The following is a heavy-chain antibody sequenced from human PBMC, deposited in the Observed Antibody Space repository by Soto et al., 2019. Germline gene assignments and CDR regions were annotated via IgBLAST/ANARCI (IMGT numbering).Heavy chain of an antibody. CDR3: ARDVGSGNNDVWYDALDM. V-gene: IGHV3-7*01. CDR1: GFTLRNFW. J-gene: IGHJ3*02. D-gene: IGHD2-8*01. CDR2: IREDGTLS. Sequence: GGSLRLSCAASGFTLRNFWMTWVRQAPGKGLEWVANIREDGTLSHYVDSVKGRFTISRDNAKNSLFLQMNSLRAEDTAVYYCARDVGSGNNDVWYDALDMWGQGTRVTVSS.